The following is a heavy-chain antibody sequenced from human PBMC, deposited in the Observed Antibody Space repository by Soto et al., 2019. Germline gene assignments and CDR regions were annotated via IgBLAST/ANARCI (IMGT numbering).Heavy chain of an antibody. CDR3: ERGTVTTGDDYCYYGMDV. J-gene: IGHJ6*02. V-gene: IGHV4-59*01. D-gene: IGHD4-17*01. Sequence: QVQLQESGPGLVKPSETLSLTCTVSGGSISSYYWSWIRQPPGKGLEWIGYIYYSGCTNYNPPLMSHDTHAGDXXKXQXXLKLSSVTAEDTAVYYCERGTVTTGDDYCYYGMDVWGQGTTVTVSS. CDR1: GGSISSYY. CDR2: IYYSGCT.